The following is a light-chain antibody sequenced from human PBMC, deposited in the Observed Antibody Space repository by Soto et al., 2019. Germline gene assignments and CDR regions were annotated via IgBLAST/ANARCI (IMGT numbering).Light chain of an antibody. CDR2: DAS. CDR3: QQRGNWPVT. CDR1: QSVSSY. V-gene: IGKV3-11*01. J-gene: IGKJ1*01. Sequence: EIVLTQSPATLSLSPGERATLSCRASQSVSSYFAWYQQKPGQAPRLLINDASNRATGIPARFGGSGSGTAFTLTISSLEPDDFAVYYCQQRGNWPVTFGQGTRVDIK.